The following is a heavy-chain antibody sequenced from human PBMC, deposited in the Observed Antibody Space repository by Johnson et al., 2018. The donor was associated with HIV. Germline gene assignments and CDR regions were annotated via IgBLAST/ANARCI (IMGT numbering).Heavy chain of an antibody. CDR3: ARVGSGSYYARDAFDV. D-gene: IGHD1-26*01. V-gene: IGHV3-64*01. Sequence: VQLVESGGGLVQPGGSLRLSCAASGFTFNNYAMHWVRQAPGRGLEYVAAISSNGGSTYYGNSVKGRFTISRDNSKNPLYLQMGSLRDEDVAVYSCARVGSGSYYARDAFDVWGQGTMVTVSS. J-gene: IGHJ3*01. CDR2: ISSNGGST. CDR1: GFTFNNYA.